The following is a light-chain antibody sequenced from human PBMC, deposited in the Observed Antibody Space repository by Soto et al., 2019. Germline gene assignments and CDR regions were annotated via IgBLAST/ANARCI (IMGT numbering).Light chain of an antibody. J-gene: IGKJ1*01. CDR3: QQYNSYWT. CDR1: QSINNW. Sequence: DIQMTQSPSTLSASVGDRVTITCRASQSINNWLAWYQQKPGKGPKLLIYDASKLEPGVPSRFSGTGSGTEFTLTISSLQPDDFATYYCQQYNSYWTFGQGTKVDIK. V-gene: IGKV1-5*01. CDR2: DAS.